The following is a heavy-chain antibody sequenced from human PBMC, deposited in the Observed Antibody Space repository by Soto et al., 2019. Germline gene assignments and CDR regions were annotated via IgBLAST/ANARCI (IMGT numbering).Heavy chain of an antibody. D-gene: IGHD4-17*01. J-gene: IGHJ3*02. CDR1: GLSVSGDY. V-gene: IGHV3-53*01. CDR3: SRDYVDYGLFLDS. Sequence: EVQLVQSGGDLVQPGGSLRLSCAASGLSVSGDYMTWVRQAPGKGLEWVAMTYSGGTTDYADSVKGRFTITVDKSKNTLYLEMHSLIVDATAVYYCSRDYVDYGLFLDSWCQGTMVTVSS. CDR2: TYSGGTT.